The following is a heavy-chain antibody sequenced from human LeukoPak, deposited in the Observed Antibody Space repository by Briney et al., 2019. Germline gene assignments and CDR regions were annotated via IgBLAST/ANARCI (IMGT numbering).Heavy chain of an antibody. V-gene: IGHV3-21*01. D-gene: IGHD6-19*01. CDR3: ARLSPGSGWFDP. CDR1: GFTFSSYS. J-gene: IGHJ5*02. Sequence: GGSLRLSCAASGFTFSSYSMNWVRQAPGKGLEWVSSISSSSSYIYYADSVKGRFTISRDNAKDSLYLQMNSLRAEDTAAYYCARLSPGSGWFDPWGQGTQVTVSS. CDR2: ISSSSSYI.